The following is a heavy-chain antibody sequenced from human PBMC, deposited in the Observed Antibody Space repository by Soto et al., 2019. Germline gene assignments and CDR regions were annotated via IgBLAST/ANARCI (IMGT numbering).Heavy chain of an antibody. D-gene: IGHD2-15*01. Sequence: QVQLQESGPGLVKPSQTLSLICTVSGGSISNDGYYWSWIRQHPGKGLEWIGYIFYSGTTYYNPSLKSRITMSVHTSKNQFSLKLHSLTAADTAVYYCVGDHVVTAHYYGMDGWGQGTTVTISS. V-gene: IGHV4-31*03. CDR1: GGSISNDGYY. J-gene: IGHJ6*02. CDR2: IFYSGTT. CDR3: VGDHVVTAHYYGMDG.